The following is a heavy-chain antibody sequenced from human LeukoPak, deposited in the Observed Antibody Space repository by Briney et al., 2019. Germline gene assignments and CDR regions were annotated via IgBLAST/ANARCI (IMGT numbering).Heavy chain of an antibody. CDR1: GGAISSSSIY. Sequence: SETLSLTCSVLGGAISSSSIYWGWIRQSPGKGLEWIGSFYYRGSPYYDSSLKSRVTISVDTSKNQFSLRLSSLTAAVTAVYYCGRLYGGDSCVGAFDIWGQGTMVTVSS. J-gene: IGHJ3*02. V-gene: IGHV4-39*01. D-gene: IGHD4-23*01. CDR3: GRLYGGDSCVGAFDI. CDR2: FYYRGSP.